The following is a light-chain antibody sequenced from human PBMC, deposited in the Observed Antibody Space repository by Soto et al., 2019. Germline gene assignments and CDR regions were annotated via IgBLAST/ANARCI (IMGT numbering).Light chain of an antibody. CDR1: SSDVGGYNY. J-gene: IGLJ2*01. CDR2: EVS. Sequence: QSALTQPASVSGSPGQSITISCTGTSSDVGGYNYVSWYQQHPGKAPKLMIYEVSNRPSGVSNRFSGSKSGNTASLTISGLQAEDEADYYCSSYTRSSTPPVVFGGGTKLTVL. V-gene: IGLV2-14*01. CDR3: SSYTRSSTPPVV.